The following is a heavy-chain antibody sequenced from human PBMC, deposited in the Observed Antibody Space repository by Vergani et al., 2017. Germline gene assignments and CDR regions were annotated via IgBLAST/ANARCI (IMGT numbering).Heavy chain of an antibody. Sequence: QVQLQQWGAGLLKPSETLSLTCAVYGGSFSGYYWSWIRQPPGKGLERIGEINHSGSTNYNPSLKSRVTISVDTSKNQFSLKLSSVTAADTAVYYCARGTPANWGLNWFDPWGQGTLVTVSS. V-gene: IGHV4-34*01. J-gene: IGHJ5*02. D-gene: IGHD7-27*01. CDR2: INHSGST. CDR3: ARGTPANWGLNWFDP. CDR1: GGSFSGYY.